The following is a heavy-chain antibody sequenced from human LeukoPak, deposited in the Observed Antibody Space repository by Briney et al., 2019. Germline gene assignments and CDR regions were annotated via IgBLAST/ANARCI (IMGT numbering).Heavy chain of an antibody. Sequence: SETLSLTCAVYGGSFSGYYWGWIRQPPGKGLEWIGSIYYSGTTYYNPSLKSRFTISVDTSKNQFSLKLSSATATDTAVYYCARIRRIRIWFGDLRFLPSNWFDPWGQGTLVTVSS. CDR1: GGSFSGYY. CDR2: IYYSGTT. D-gene: IGHD3-10*01. CDR3: ARIRRIRIWFGDLRFLPSNWFDP. J-gene: IGHJ5*02. V-gene: IGHV4-39*01.